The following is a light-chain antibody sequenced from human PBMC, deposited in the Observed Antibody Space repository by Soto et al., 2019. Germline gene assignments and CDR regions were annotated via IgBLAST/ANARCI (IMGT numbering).Light chain of an antibody. Sequence: QSALTQPASVSGSPGQSITISCTGTSSDVGAYKYVSWYQHYPGKAPKLMIYEVSNRPSGVSNRFSGSKSGNTASLTISGLQAEDEADYYCNSYTSSSTLVFGTGTKVTVL. V-gene: IGLV2-14*01. CDR3: NSYTSSSTLV. CDR1: SSDVGAYKY. CDR2: EVS. J-gene: IGLJ1*01.